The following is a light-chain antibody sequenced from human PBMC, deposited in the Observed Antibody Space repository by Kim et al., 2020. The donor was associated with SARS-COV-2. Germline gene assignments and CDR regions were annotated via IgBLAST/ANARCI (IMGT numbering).Light chain of an antibody. CDR3: SSLTSISIYV. J-gene: IGLJ1*01. Sequence: QSALTQPASASGSPGQSITISCIGTSSDVGSSNHVSWYQQHPGKAPKVMVYDVNKWPSGVSNRFSGSKSGNTASLTISGLQAEDEADYYCSSLTSISIYVFGTGTKVTVL. V-gene: IGLV2-14*03. CDR2: DVN. CDR1: SSDVGSSNH.